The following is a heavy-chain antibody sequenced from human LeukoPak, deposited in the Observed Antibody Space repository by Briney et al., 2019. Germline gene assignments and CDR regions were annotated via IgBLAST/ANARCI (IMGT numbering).Heavy chain of an antibody. V-gene: IGHV3-23*01. D-gene: IGHD3-22*01. J-gene: IGHJ4*02. CDR3: ATDHDRSGYYQYYFDY. CDR1: GFTFSSYA. CDR2: ISGSGGST. Sequence: GGSLRLSCAASGFTFSSYAMSWVRQAPGKGLEWVSAISGSGGSTYYADSVRGRFTISRDNSRNTLYLQMNSLRTEDTAVYYCATDHDRSGYYQYYFDYWGQGTLVTVSS.